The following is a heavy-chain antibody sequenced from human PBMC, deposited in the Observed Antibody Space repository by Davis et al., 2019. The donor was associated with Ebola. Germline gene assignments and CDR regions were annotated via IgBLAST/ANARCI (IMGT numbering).Heavy chain of an antibody. CDR1: GFTFSSYG. J-gene: IGHJ4*02. CDR2: INRDGSTT. CDR3: ATLPGYY. Sequence: GESLKISCAASGFTFSSYGMHWVRQAPGKGLVWVSCINRDGSTTTYADSVKGRFTISRDNAKNTLYLQMNNLRVEDTAVYYCATLPGYYWGQGTLVTVSS. V-gene: IGHV3-74*03. D-gene: IGHD1-26*01.